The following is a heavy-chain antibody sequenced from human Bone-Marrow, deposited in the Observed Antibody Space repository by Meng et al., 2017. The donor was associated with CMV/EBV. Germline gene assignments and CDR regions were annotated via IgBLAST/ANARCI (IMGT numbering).Heavy chain of an antibody. CDR3: ARQYSGFDPYYFDY. J-gene: IGHJ4*02. CDR2: ISSGGGTL. Sequence: GESLKISCAASGFTFSSYSMNWVRQAPGKGLEWVSYISSGGGTLYYADSVKGRFTISRDNAKNSLFLQMNSLRAEDTAVYYCARQYSGFDPYYFDYWGQGTLVTVSS. CDR1: GFTFSSYS. V-gene: IGHV3-48*04. D-gene: IGHD5-12*01.